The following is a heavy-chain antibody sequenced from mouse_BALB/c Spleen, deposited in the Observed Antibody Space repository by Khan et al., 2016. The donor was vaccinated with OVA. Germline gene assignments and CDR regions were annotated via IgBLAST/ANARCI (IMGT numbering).Heavy chain of an antibody. CDR3: ARAYYRYDGYYAMDY. CDR1: GFSLSRYN. Sequence: QVQLKESGPGLVAPSQSLSITCTVSGFSLSRYNIHWVRQPPGKGLEWLGMIWGGGGTDYNSTLKIRLSISKDNSKSQVFLKMNSLQTDDTAMYYCARAYYRYDGYYAMDYWGPGTSVTVSS. J-gene: IGHJ4*01. CDR2: IWGGGGT. D-gene: IGHD2-14*01. V-gene: IGHV2-6-4*01.